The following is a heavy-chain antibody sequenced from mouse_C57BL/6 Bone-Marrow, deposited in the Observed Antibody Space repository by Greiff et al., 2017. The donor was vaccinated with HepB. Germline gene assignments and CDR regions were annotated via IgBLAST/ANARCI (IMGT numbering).Heavy chain of an antibody. D-gene: IGHD1-1*01. CDR3: TTATVVAPMDY. J-gene: IGHJ4*01. V-gene: IGHV14-4*01. Sequence: VQLQQPGAELVRPGTSVKLSCKASGYTFTSYWMHWVKQRPEQGLEWIGWIDPENGDTEYASKFQGKATITADTSSNTAYLQLSSLTSEDTAVYYCTTATVVAPMDYWGQGTSVTVSS. CDR2: IDPENGDT. CDR1: GYTFTSYW.